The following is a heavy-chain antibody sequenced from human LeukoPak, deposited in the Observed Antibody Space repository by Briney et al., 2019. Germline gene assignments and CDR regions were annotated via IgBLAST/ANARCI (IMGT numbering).Heavy chain of an antibody. J-gene: IGHJ4*02. CDR3: AKDPWQYQLLLGPWIQLWSDY. D-gene: IGHD5-18*01. CDR2: ISGSGGST. V-gene: IGHV3-23*01. Sequence: GGSLRLSCAASGFTVSSNYMSWVRQAPGKGLEWVSAISGSGGSTYYADSVKGRFTISRDNSKSTLYLQMNSLRAEDTAVYYCAKDPWQYQLLLGPWIQLWSDYWGQGTLVTVSS. CDR1: GFTVSSNY.